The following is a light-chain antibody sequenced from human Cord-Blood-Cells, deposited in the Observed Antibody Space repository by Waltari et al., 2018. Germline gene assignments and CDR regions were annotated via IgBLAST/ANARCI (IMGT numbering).Light chain of an antibody. CDR2: GAS. Sequence: EIVLTQSPGTLSSSPGERATLSCRASQSVSSSYLAWYQQKPGQAPRLLIYGASSRATGIPDRVSGSGSGTDFTLTISRLEPEDFAVYYCQQYGSSPTFGQGTKVEIK. V-gene: IGKV3-20*01. J-gene: IGKJ1*01. CDR3: QQYGSSPT. CDR1: QSVSSSY.